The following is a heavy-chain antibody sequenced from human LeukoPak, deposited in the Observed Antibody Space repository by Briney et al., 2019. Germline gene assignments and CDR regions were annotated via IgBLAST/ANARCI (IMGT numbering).Heavy chain of an antibody. CDR2: IYSGDHT. V-gene: IGHV3-53*05. CDR3: AKDWTVTTTGGMDV. J-gene: IGHJ6*02. Sequence: GGSLRLSCAASGFSVGTNYMSWVRQAPGKGLEGVSVIYSGDHTYYADSVKGRFTISRDNAKNSLYLQMNSLRAEDTALYYCAKDWTVTTTGGMDVWGQGTTVTVSS. D-gene: IGHD4-17*01. CDR1: GFSVGTNY.